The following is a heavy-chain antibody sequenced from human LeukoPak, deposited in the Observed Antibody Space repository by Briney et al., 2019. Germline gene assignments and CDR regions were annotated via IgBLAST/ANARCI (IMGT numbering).Heavy chain of an antibody. CDR1: GFTFSSYG. Sequence: PGGSLRLSCAVSGFTFSSYGTHWVRQAPGKGLEWVALISYDGSNKYHADSVQGRFTISRDNSKNTLYLQMNSLRAEDTAVYYCAKGRITIFAVTDVWGKGTTVTVSS. CDR3: AKGRITIFAVTDV. J-gene: IGHJ6*04. V-gene: IGHV3-30*18. CDR2: ISYDGSNK. D-gene: IGHD3-3*01.